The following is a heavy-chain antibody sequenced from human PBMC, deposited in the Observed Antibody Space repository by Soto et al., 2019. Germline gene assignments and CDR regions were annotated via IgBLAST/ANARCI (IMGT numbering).Heavy chain of an antibody. J-gene: IGHJ6*02. Sequence: GGSLRLSCAASGFTFSDYAMSWVRQAPGKGLEWVAVMSNDGSNKYYADSVKGRFTISRDNSKNMLYLQMNSLRTEDTAVYYCAKGSSSVYYYYYGINVWGQGTTVTVSS. D-gene: IGHD6-6*01. CDR3: AKGSSSVYYYYYGINV. CDR2: MSNDGSNK. CDR1: GFTFSDYA. V-gene: IGHV3-30*18.